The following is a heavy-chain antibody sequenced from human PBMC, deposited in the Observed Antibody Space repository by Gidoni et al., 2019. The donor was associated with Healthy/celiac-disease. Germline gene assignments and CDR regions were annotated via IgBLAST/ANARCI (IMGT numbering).Heavy chain of an antibody. J-gene: IGHJ4*02. D-gene: IGHD6-13*01. CDR3: AREHDIAEDTGFDY. V-gene: IGHV1-18*01. Sequence: PLVQSGAEVKKPGASVTLSSTSSVYTFTSYGISCVRQAPGQGLEGRVWSSAYNGNTNYDQKLKGRVTMTTDTSKSKAYMELRSLRSDDTAVYYCAREHDIAEDTGFDYWGQGTLVTVSS. CDR1: VYTFTSYG. CDR2: SSAYNGNT.